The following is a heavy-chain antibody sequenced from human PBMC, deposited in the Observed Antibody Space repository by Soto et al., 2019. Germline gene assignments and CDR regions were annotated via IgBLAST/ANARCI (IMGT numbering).Heavy chain of an antibody. CDR3: AEGSKQQLAPVFFDY. D-gene: IGHD6-13*01. CDR2: ISGSGGST. CDR1: GFTFSSYA. V-gene: IGHV3-23*01. J-gene: IGHJ4*02. Sequence: GGSLRLSCAASGFTFSSYAMSWVPQAPGKGLEWVSAISGSGGSTYYADSVKGRLTISRDNSKNTLYLQMNSLRAEDTAVYYFAEGSKQQLAPVFFDYWGQGTLVTVS.